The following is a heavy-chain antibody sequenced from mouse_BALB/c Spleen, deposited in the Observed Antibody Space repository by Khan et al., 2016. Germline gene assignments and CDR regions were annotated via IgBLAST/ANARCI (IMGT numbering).Heavy chain of an antibody. CDR2: INPASSTI. Sequence: EVQLLESGGGLVQPGGSLKLSCAASGFDFSRYWMSWVRQAPGKGLEWIGEINPASSTINYTPSLKDKFILSSDNAKNTLYLQMSKLGSEDTAIYYGASTYWYFDVWGAGTTVTVSS. J-gene: IGHJ1*01. CDR1: GFDFSRYW. V-gene: IGHV4-1*02. CDR3: ASTYWYFDV.